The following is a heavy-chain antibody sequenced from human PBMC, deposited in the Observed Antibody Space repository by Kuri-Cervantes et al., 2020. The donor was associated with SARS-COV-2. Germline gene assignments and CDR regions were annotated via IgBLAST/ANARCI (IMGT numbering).Heavy chain of an antibody. CDR3: ARDPDSSGYGKHYYGMDV. CDR2: ISGSGGST. V-gene: IGHV3-23*01. Sequence: GESLKISCAASGVTISSYAMSWVRQAPGKGLEWVSVISGSGGSTYYADSVKGRFTISRDNSKNTLYLQMNSLRAEDTAVYYCARDPDSSGYGKHYYGMDVWGQGTTVTVSS. J-gene: IGHJ6*02. CDR1: GVTISSYA. D-gene: IGHD3-22*01.